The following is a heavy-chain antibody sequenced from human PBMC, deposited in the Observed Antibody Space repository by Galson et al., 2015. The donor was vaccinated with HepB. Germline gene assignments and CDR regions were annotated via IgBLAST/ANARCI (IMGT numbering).Heavy chain of an antibody. Sequence: SLRLSCAASGLSFSNYSMYWVRQAPGRGLEWLSSISRSSTYIYDADSVKGRFTISRDNAKNSLYLQMSSLRAEDTAIYYCGSGLSTSCIDYLGQGILVTVSS. CDR3: GSGLSTSCIDY. D-gene: IGHD6-6*01. V-gene: IGHV3-21*01. CDR1: GLSFSNYS. J-gene: IGHJ4*02. CDR2: ISRSSTYI.